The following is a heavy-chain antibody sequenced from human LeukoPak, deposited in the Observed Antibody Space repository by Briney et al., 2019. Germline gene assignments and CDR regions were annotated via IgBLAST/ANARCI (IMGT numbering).Heavy chain of an antibody. CDR3: ARGTYGGNPS. D-gene: IGHD4-23*01. J-gene: IGHJ4*02. CDR1: GLTFSTYA. CDR2: IWYDGSIK. Sequence: GRSLRLSCAASGLTFSTYAFHWVRQAPGKGLEWVAVIWYDGSIKYYADSVKGRFTISRDNAKNSLYLHMNSLRAEDTAVYYCARGTYGGNPSWGQGTVVTVSS. V-gene: IGHV3-30-3*01.